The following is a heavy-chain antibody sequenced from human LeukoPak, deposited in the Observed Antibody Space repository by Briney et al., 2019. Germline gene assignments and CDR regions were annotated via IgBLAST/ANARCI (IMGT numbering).Heavy chain of an antibody. D-gene: IGHD2-2*01. CDR1: GYTFTGYY. J-gene: IGHJ4*02. CDR3: AREGYRSSTSCHTDY. V-gene: IGHV1-2*02. Sequence: VSVKVSCKASGYTFTGYYMHWVRQAPGQGLEWMGWINPNSGGTNYAQKFQGRVTMTRDTSISTAYMELSRLRSDDTAVYYCAREGYRSSTSCHTDYWGQGTLVTVSS. CDR2: INPNSGGT.